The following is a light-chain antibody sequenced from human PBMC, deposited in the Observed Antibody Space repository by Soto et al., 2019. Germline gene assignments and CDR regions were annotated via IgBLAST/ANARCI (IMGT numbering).Light chain of an antibody. V-gene: IGKV1-39*01. Sequence: DIQMTQSPSSLSTSVGDRVTITCRASQSISSYLNWYQQKPGKAPKLLIYAASSLQSGDPSRFSGSGSGTDFTLTISSLQPEDFATYYCQQSYSTLWTFSQGTKVDIK. CDR3: QQSYSTLWT. CDR2: AAS. CDR1: QSISSY. J-gene: IGKJ1*01.